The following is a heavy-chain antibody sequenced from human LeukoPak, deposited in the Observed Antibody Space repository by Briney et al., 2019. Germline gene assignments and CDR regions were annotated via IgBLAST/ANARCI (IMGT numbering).Heavy chain of an antibody. Sequence: GRSLRLSCAASGFTFSSYGMHWVRQAPGKGLEWVAVIWYDGSNKYYADSVKGRFTISRDNSKNTLYLQMNSLRAEDTAVYYCASSIYSSSPVMDVWGKGTTVTVSS. V-gene: IGHV3-33*01. CDR3: ASSIYSSSPVMDV. CDR1: GFTFSSYG. CDR2: IWYDGSNK. D-gene: IGHD6-6*01. J-gene: IGHJ6*04.